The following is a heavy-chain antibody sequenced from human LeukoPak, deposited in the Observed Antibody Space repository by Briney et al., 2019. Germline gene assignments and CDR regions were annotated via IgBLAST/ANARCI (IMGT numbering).Heavy chain of an antibody. CDR1: GGSISRYY. V-gene: IGHV4-59*08. Sequence: SETLSLTCTVSGGSISRYYWSWIRQPPGKGLEWIGHIYNSGSTNYNPSLKSRVTISVDTSKNQFSLKLSSVTAADTAVYYCARGKYYFDYWGQGTLVTVSS. CDR3: ARGKYYFDY. J-gene: IGHJ4*02. CDR2: IYNSGST.